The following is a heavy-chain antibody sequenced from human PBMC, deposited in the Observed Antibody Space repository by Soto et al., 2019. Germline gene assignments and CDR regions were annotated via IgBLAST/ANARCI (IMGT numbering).Heavy chain of an antibody. V-gene: IGHV4-61*01. CDR3: AREFSNSPDAFDS. D-gene: IGHD6-6*01. J-gene: IGHJ4*02. Sequence: SPTLSLTCTLSGDYVNSDNFYWGWLRQPPGRGLEWIGYIYYTGSTNYNPSLKSRVTISIDTSRNQFSLKLSSVTAANTAVYYCAREFSNSPDAFDSWGQGSLVTVSS. CDR2: IYYTGST. CDR1: GDYVNSDNFY.